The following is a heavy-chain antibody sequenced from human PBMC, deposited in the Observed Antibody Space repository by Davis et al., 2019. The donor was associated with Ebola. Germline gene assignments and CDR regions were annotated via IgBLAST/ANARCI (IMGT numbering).Heavy chain of an antibody. CDR2: ISTYNGNT. Sequence: ASVKVSCKASGYSFTDDGISWVRQAPGQGLEWMGWISTYNGNTNYAQKFQGRVTMTRDTSTSTVYMELSSLRSEDTAVYYCARAPRLYDSSGHQDYWGQGTLVTVSS. CDR1: GYSFTDDG. D-gene: IGHD3-22*01. J-gene: IGHJ4*02. V-gene: IGHV1-18*01. CDR3: ARAPRLYDSSGHQDY.